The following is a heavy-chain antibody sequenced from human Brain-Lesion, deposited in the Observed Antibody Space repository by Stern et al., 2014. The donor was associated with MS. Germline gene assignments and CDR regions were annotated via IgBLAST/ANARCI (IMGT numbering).Heavy chain of an antibody. CDR2: IFNSGST. V-gene: IGHV4-61*02. J-gene: IGHJ6*02. CDR1: GGSISSGGYY. D-gene: IGHD2-2*01. Sequence: QVQLQESGPGLVKPSQTLSLSCTVSGGSISSGGYYWSWIRQPAGKGLEWIGRIFNSGSTSYNPSLKSRGTISKDTSKNQFSLRLNSMTAADTAVYYCARGRVVPGFQYYATDVWGQGTTVIVSS. CDR3: ARGRVVPGFQYYATDV.